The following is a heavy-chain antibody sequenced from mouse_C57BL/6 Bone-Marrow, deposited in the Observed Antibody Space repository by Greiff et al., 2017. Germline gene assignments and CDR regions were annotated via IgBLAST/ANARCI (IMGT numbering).Heavy chain of an antibody. J-gene: IGHJ1*03. D-gene: IGHD1-1*01. V-gene: IGHV2-9-1*01. CDR1: GFSLTSYA. CDR2: IWTGGGT. Sequence: VKLVESGPGLVAPSQSLSITCTVSGFSLTSYAISWVRQPPGKGLEWLGVIWTGGGTNYNSALKSRLSISKDNSKSQVFLKMNSLQTDDTARYYCARKEGYYYGTDWYFDVWGTGTTVTVSS. CDR3: ARKEGYYYGTDWYFDV.